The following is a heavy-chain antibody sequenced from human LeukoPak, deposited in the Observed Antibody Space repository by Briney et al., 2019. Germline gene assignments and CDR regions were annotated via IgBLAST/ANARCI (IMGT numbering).Heavy chain of an antibody. J-gene: IGHJ1*01. CDR2: INPNSGGT. D-gene: IGHD2-2*01. Sequence: WASVKVSCKASGYTFTSYYMHWVRQAPGQGLEWMGWINPNSGGTNYAQKFQGRVTMTRDTSISTAYMELSRLRSDDTAVYYCARDKGYCSSTSCFWQGYFQHWGQGTLVTVSS. CDR3: ARDKGYCSSTSCFWQGYFQH. CDR1: GYTFTSYY. V-gene: IGHV1-2*02.